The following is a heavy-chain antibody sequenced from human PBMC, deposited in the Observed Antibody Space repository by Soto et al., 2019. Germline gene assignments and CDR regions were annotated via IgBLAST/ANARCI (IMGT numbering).Heavy chain of an antibody. D-gene: IGHD3-10*01. V-gene: IGHV1-46*01. CDR1: GGSFSSYY. CDR2: IHSSGDT. Sequence: QVQLVQSGAELKRPGSSVKISCTASGGSFSSYYIHWVRQAPGQGLEWMGIIHSSGDTTYAQKFQGRITMTRHTSTSTVYMTLSSLGSEDTAVYYCAGHYTMDCFDYWGQGTLVTVSS. CDR3: AGHYTMDCFDY. J-gene: IGHJ4*02.